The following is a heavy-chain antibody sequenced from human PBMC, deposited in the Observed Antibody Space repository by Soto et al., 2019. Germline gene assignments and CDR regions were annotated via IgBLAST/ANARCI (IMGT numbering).Heavy chain of an antibody. D-gene: IGHD3-10*01. CDR1: GGSISSGGYY. V-gene: IGHV4-31*03. CDR3: ARSPVLLWFGELADNWFDP. J-gene: IGHJ5*02. Sequence: QVQLQESGPGLVKPSQTLSLTCTVSGGSISSGGYYWSWIRQHPGKGQEWIVYIDYSGSTYYNPSLKSRVNISVDTSKNQFSLKLSSVTAADTAVYYCARSPVLLWFGELADNWFDPWGQGTLVTVSS. CDR2: IDYSGST.